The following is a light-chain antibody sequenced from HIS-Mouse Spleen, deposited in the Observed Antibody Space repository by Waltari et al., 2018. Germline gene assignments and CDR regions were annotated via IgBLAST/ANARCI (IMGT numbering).Light chain of an antibody. CDR3: QVWDSSSDHVV. J-gene: IGLJ2*01. V-gene: IGLV3-21*03. CDR1: NIGSKS. CDR2: DDS. Sequence: SYVLTQPLSVSVAPGKTARITCRGTNIGSKSVHAYQQKPGQAPVLVVYDDSARPSGIPERFSGSNSGNTATLTISRVEAGDEADYYCQVWDSSSDHVVFGGGTKLTVL.